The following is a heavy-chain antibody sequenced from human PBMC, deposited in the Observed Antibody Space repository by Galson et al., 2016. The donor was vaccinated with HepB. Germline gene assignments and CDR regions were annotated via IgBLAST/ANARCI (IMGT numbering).Heavy chain of an antibody. CDR3: ARVEYGDYVWFDP. CDR1: GYKFTTYW. V-gene: IGHV5-51*01. D-gene: IGHD4-17*01. J-gene: IGHJ5*02. CDR2: IQPGEADA. Sequence: GAEVKKPGESLKISCKISGYKFTTYWIAWVRQLPGKGLEWMGIIQPGEADARYSPSFQGQVTISADKSINTAYLQWSSLKASDTAMYYCARVEYGDYVWFDPWGQGTLVTVSS.